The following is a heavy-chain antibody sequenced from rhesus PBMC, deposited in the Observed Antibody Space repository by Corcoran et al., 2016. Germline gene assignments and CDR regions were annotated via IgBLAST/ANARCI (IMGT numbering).Heavy chain of an antibody. J-gene: IGHJ1*01. V-gene: IGHV3S25*01. CDR2: INSGGGST. CDR3: AKDRGSSYPVFFEF. D-gene: IGHD6-43*01. Sequence: WVRQAPGKGLEWVSAINSGGGSTYYADSVKGRFTISRDNSKNTLSLQMNSLRAEDTAVYYCAKDRGSSYPVFFEFWGQGALVTVSS.